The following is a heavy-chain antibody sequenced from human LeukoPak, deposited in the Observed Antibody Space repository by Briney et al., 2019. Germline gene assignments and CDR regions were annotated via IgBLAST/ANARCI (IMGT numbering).Heavy chain of an antibody. CDR3: AKTHRGDGYFRY. J-gene: IGHJ4*02. Sequence: PGRSLRLSCAASGFTFSSYGMHWVRQAPGKGLEWVAVISYDGSNKYYADSVKGRFTISRDNSKNTLYLQMNSLRAEDTAVYYCAKTHRGDGYFRYWGQGTLVTVSS. V-gene: IGHV3-30*18. CDR1: GFTFSSYG. CDR2: ISYDGSNK. D-gene: IGHD5-24*01.